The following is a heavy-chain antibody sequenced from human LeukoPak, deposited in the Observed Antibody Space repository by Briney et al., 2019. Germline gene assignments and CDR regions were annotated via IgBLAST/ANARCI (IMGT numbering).Heavy chain of an antibody. V-gene: IGHV3-30-3*01. CDR2: ISYDGSNK. CDR3: ASSPLRYYDILTGYNRVVDY. J-gene: IGHJ4*02. CDR1: GFTFSSYA. D-gene: IGHD3-9*01. Sequence: GGSLRLSFAASGFTFSSYAMHWVRQAPGKGLEWVAVISYDGSNKYYADSVKGRFTISRDNSKNTLYLQMNSLRAEDTAVYYCASSPLRYYDILTGYNRVVDYWGQGTLVTVSS.